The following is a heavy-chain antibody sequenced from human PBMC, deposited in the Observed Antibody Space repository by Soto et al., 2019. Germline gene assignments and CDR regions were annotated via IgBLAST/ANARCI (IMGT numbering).Heavy chain of an antibody. V-gene: IGHV3-21*01. Sequence: PGGSLRLSCAASGFTFSSYSMNWVRQAPGKGLEWVSSISSSSSYIYYADSVKGRFTISRDNAKNSLYLQMNSLRAEDTAVYYCARLVGANARLQADYWGQGTLVTVSS. CDR3: ARLVGANARLQADY. J-gene: IGHJ4*02. D-gene: IGHD1-26*01. CDR1: GFTFSSYS. CDR2: ISSSSSYI.